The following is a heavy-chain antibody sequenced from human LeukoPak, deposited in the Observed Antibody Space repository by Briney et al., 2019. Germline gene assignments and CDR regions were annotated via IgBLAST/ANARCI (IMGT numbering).Heavy chain of an antibody. D-gene: IGHD5-18*01. V-gene: IGHV3-7*01. CDR3: ARGTNTANY. Sequence: PGGSLRLSCAGSGFNFRDHWVSWLRQAPGKGPEWVAHIKPDGSEKHYVDSVKGRFIISRDDARNSLSLQMNSLRAEDTAVYYCARGTNTANYWGQGTLVTVSS. CDR1: GFNFRDHW. CDR2: IKPDGSEK. J-gene: IGHJ4*02.